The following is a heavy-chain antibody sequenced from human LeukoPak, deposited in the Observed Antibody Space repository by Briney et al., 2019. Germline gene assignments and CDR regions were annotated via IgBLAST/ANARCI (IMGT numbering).Heavy chain of an antibody. CDR3: ARDRLRRVDY. Sequence: SETLSLTCTVSGGSISSSSYYWGWIRQPPGKGLEWIGSIYYSGSTYYNPSLKSRVTISVDTSKNQFSLKLSSVTAADTAVYYCARDRLRRVDYWGQGTLVTVSS. CDR1: GGSISSSSYY. V-gene: IGHV4-39*07. D-gene: IGHD3-16*01. J-gene: IGHJ4*02. CDR2: IYYSGST.